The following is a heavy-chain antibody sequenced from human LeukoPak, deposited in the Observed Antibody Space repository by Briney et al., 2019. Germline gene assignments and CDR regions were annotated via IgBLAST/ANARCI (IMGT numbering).Heavy chain of an antibody. D-gene: IGHD2-21*01. CDR3: AKRSAVIGGYFDY. Sequence: PGGSLRLSCAASGFTFSSYAMSWVRQAPGEGLEWVSEISGSGGSTFYADSVQGRFTISRDNSRNTLYLQMNSLRAEDTAVYYCAKRSAVIGGYFDYWGQGTLATVSS. CDR1: GFTFSSYA. J-gene: IGHJ4*02. V-gene: IGHV3-23*01. CDR2: ISGSGGST.